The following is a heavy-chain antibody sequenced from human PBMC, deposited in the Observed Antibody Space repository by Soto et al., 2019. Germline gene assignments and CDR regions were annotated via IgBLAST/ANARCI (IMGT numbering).Heavy chain of an antibody. D-gene: IGHD3-22*01. J-gene: IGHJ4*02. Sequence: GGSLRLSCAASGFTFSSYAMSWVRQAPGKGLEWVSAISGSGGSTYYADSVKGRFTISRDNSKNTLYLQMNSLRAEDTAVYYCAKDTLKRITMIVVATGDDYWRQGTLVTVSS. CDR1: GFTFSSYA. V-gene: IGHV3-23*01. CDR3: AKDTLKRITMIVVATGDDY. CDR2: ISGSGGST.